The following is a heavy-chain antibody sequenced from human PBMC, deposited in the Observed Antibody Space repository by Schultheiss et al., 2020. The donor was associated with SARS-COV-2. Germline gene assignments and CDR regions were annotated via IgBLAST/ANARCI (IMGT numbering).Heavy chain of an antibody. Sequence: ASVKVSCKTSGYTFTDYYMHWVRQAPGQGLEWMGWINPNSGGTNYAQKFQGWVTMTRDTSISTAYMELRSLRSDDTALYYCAKYRGWYARPPLLFDYWGQGILVTVSS. CDR2: INPNSGGT. CDR1: GYTFTDYY. V-gene: IGHV1-2*04. CDR3: AKYRGWYARPPLLFDY. D-gene: IGHD6-19*01. J-gene: IGHJ4*02.